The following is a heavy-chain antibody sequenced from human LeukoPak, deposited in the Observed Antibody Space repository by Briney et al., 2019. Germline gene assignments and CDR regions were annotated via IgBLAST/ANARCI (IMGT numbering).Heavy chain of an antibody. CDR2: IYYGGTT. Sequence: PSETLSLSCTVSGGSISGSPYYWGWIRQPPGKGREWIGSIYYGGTTYYNPSLKSRVTISVDTSKNQFSLKLSSVTAADTAVYYCARGGDYWNWFDPWGQGTLVTVSS. CDR1: GGSISGSPYY. CDR3: ARGGDYWNWFDP. D-gene: IGHD4-17*01. J-gene: IGHJ5*02. V-gene: IGHV4-39*01.